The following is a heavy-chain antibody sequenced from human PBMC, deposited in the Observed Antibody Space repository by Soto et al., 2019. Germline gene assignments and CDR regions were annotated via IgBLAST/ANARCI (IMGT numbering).Heavy chain of an antibody. J-gene: IGHJ4*02. D-gene: IGHD6-13*01. V-gene: IGHV1-69*01. CDR2: IIPIFGTA. CDR3: ARITQEVWQPGPVFDY. CDR1: GGTFSSYA. Sequence: VKVSCKASGGTFSSYAISWVRQAPGQGLEWMGGIIPIFGTANYAQKFQGRVTITADESTSTAYMELSSLRSEDTAVYYCARITQEVWQPGPVFDYWGQGTLVTVSS.